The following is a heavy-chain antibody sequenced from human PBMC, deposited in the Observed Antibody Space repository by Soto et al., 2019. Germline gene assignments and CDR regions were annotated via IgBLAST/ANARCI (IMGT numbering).Heavy chain of an antibody. D-gene: IGHD6-13*01. CDR3: ARPRSSSRNYYGMDV. CDR1: GVSFSGYY. V-gene: IGHV4-34*01. CDR2: INHSGST. J-gene: IGHJ6*02. Sequence: SETLSLTCAVYGVSFSGYYWSWIRQPPGKGLEWIGEINHSGSTNYNPSLKSRVTISVDTSKNQFSLKLSSVTAADTAVYYCARPRSSSRNYYGMDVWGQGTTVTVSS.